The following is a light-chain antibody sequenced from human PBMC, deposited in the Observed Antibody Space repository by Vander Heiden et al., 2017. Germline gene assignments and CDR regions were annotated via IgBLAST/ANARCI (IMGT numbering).Light chain of an antibody. CDR1: QSVLYSSNNKNY. CDR3: QQYYSPPWT. V-gene: IGKV4-1*01. CDR2: WAS. Sequence: DIVMTQSADSLAVSLGERATINCKSSQSVLYSSNNKNYLAWYQQKPGQPPKLLIYWASTRESGVPDRFSGSGSGTDFTLTISSLQAEDVAVYYCQQYYSPPWTFGQGTKVEIK. J-gene: IGKJ1*01.